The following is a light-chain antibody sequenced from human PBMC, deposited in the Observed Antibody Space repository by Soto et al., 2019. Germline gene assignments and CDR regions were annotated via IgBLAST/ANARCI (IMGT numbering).Light chain of an antibody. CDR1: GSNIGTNY. CDR2: RSN. CDR3: ASWDDSLSAGEV. Sequence: QSVLTQPPSATGTPGQRVTISCSGSGSNIGTNYVYWYQQLPGTAPKLLIYRSNQRPSGVPDQFSGATSGASPSLAISGLRSEDEADYFCASWDDSLSAGEVFGGGTKLTVL. V-gene: IGLV1-47*01. J-gene: IGLJ2*01.